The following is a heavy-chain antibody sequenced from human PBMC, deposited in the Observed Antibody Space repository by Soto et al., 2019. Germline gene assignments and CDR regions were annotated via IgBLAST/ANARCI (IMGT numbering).Heavy chain of an antibody. D-gene: IGHD3-16*01. CDR2: VTWNSFAT. CDR3: VKEGGMKYFDF. CDR1: GFIFDDHT. V-gene: IGHV3-9*01. Sequence: EVQLVASGGGLVQPGRSLRLSCTASGFIFDDHTMHWVRQAPGKGLEWVAGVTWNSFATGYADSVKGRFTISRDNAKNSLYLQMNSLSAEDTAVYFCVKEGGMKYFDFWGRGTVVTVSS. J-gene: IGHJ2*01.